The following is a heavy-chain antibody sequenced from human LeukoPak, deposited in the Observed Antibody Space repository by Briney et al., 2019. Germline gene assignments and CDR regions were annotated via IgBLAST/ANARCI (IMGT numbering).Heavy chain of an antibody. CDR1: GFSFDDYA. CDR3: AKGGRSSIFEGDFDY. Sequence: GGSLRLSCAASGFSFDDYAMHWVRQAPGKGLEWVSGISWNSGNTGYADSVKGRFTISRDNAKNSLYLQMNSLRAEDTALYYCAKGGRSSIFEGDFDYWGQETLVTVSS. V-gene: IGHV3-9*01. D-gene: IGHD3-3*01. J-gene: IGHJ4*02. CDR2: ISWNSGNT.